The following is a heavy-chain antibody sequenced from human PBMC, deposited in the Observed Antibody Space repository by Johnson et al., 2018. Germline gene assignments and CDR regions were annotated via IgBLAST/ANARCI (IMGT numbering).Heavy chain of an antibody. CDR2: ISYAGNNQ. Sequence: QVQLVESGGGVVQHGRSLRLSCAASGFTFSSYGMNWVRQAPGKGLEWLAVISYAGNNQYYADSVKGRFTISRDNSKNTLFLQMDSLRAEDSALYFCARDLYTYASVDPPSIWGQGTLVTVSS. CDR1: GFTFSSYG. D-gene: IGHD2-2*01. J-gene: IGHJ4*02. V-gene: IGHV3-30*03. CDR3: ARDLYTYASVDPPSI.